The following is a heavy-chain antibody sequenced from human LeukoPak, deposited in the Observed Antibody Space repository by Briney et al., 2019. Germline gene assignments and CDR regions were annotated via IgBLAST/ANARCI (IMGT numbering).Heavy chain of an antibody. J-gene: IGHJ2*01. CDR1: GGSLSSYY. Sequence: SETLSLTCTVSGGSLSSYYWSWIRQPPGKGLEWIWYIFYSGSTNYNPSLKSRVTISVDTSKNQFSLKLSSVTAADTAVYYCARVYYSNSYDYWYFDLWGRGTLVTVSS. D-gene: IGHD6-13*01. CDR3: ARVYYSNSYDYWYFDL. CDR2: IFYSGST. V-gene: IGHV4-59*01.